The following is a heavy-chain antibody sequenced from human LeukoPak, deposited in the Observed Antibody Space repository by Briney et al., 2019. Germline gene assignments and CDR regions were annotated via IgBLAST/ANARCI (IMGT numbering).Heavy chain of an antibody. D-gene: IGHD3-9*01. Sequence: PGRSLRLSCAASGFTFSSYGMHWVRQAPGKGLEWVAVIWYDGSNKYYADSVKGRFTISRDNSKNTLYLQMNSLRAEDTAVYYCARDRGYFDWLLGDYYYGMDVWGQGTTVTVSS. V-gene: IGHV3-33*01. CDR1: GFTFSSYG. CDR2: IWYDGSNK. J-gene: IGHJ6*02. CDR3: ARDRGYFDWLLGDYYYGMDV.